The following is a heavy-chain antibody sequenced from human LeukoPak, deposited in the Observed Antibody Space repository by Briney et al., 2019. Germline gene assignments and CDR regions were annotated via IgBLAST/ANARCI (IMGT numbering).Heavy chain of an antibody. CDR2: INYWGHT. V-gene: IGHV4-39*01. D-gene: IGHD5-18*01. J-gene: IGHJ4*02. CDR3: APTYSYTGGGYDY. Sequence: SETLSLTCTVSGGSISGSNYHWGWIRQPPGKGLEWIGSINYWGHTYYNPSLESRVTISVDTSKNQFSLKVSSVTAADTALYYCAPTYSYTGGGYDYWGQGSLVTVSS. CDR1: GGSISGSNYH.